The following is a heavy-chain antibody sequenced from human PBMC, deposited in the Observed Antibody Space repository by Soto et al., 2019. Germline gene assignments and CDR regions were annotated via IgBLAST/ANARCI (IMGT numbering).Heavy chain of an antibody. CDR1: GGPLSGYY. J-gene: IGHJ4*02. D-gene: IGHD6-19*01. CDR2: LYRRGNT. Sequence: SEALSLPCAFSGGPLSGYYWRWIRQPPGDGLEWIGELYRRGNTNYDPSLECRVTIAVDTSKNRFSLTLSSVGAADTAVYYCSRGSGWYKVNLVDFEYWGQGTQVTVTS. V-gene: IGHV4-34*01. CDR3: SRGSGWYKVNLVDFEY.